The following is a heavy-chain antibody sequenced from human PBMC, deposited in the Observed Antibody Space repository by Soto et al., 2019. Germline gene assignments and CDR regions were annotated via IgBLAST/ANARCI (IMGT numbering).Heavy chain of an antibody. CDR1: GGTFRSYA. Sequence: SVKVSCKASGGTFRSYAISWVRQAPGQGLEWMGGIIPIFGTANYAQKFQGRVTITADESTSTAYMELSSLRSEDTAVYYCASSGYFSSTSCSTGYEYWGQGTLVT. V-gene: IGHV1-69*13. CDR2: IIPIFGTA. D-gene: IGHD2-2*02. CDR3: ASSGYFSSTSCSTGYEY. J-gene: IGHJ4*02.